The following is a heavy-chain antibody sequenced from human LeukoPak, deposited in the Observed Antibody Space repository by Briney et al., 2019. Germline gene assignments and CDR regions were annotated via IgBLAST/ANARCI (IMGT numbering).Heavy chain of an antibody. CDR2: INSIGSTI. Sequence: GGSLRLSCAASGFIFSSYEMNWVRQAPGKGLEWVSYINSIGSTIYYADSVKGRFAISRDNAKNSLYRQMNSLRAEDTAVYYCARTVGATDSLDYWGQGTLVTVSS. CDR1: GFIFSSYE. J-gene: IGHJ4*02. D-gene: IGHD1-26*01. CDR3: ARTVGATDSLDY. V-gene: IGHV3-48*03.